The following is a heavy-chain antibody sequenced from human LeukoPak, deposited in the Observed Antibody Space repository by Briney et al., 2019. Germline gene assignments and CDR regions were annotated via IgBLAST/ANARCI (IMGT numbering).Heavy chain of an antibody. J-gene: IGHJ6*02. Sequence: GGSLRLSCAASGFTFSSYSMNWVRQAPGKGLEWVSSISSSSSYIYYADSVEGRFTISRDNAKNSLYLQMNSLRAEDTAVYYCARDGYCSSTSCYLYYYYYGMDVWGQGTTVTVSS. D-gene: IGHD2-2*03. CDR1: GFTFSSYS. V-gene: IGHV3-21*01. CDR3: ARDGYCSSTSCYLYYYYYGMDV. CDR2: ISSSSSYI.